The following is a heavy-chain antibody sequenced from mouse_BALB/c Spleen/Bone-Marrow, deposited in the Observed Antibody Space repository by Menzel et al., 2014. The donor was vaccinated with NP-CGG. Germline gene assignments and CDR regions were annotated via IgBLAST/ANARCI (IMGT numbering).Heavy chain of an antibody. V-gene: IGHV1S81*02. CDR1: GYTFTSYY. CDR2: INPSNGGT. Sequence: VQLQQSGAELVKPGASVKLSCKSSGYTFTSYYTYWVKQRPGQGLEWIGGINPSNGGTNFNEKFKSKATLTVDKSSSTAYMQLSSLTSEDSAVYYCTREGTFFAYWGQGTLVTVSA. CDR3: TREGTFFAY. J-gene: IGHJ3*01. D-gene: IGHD3-3*01.